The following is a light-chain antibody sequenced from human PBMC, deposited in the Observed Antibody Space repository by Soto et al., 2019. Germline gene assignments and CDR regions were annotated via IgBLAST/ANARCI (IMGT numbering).Light chain of an antibody. CDR2: AAS. CDR1: QGISSY. CDR3: QQYYSNPRT. J-gene: IGKJ1*01. V-gene: IGKV1-8*01. Sequence: AIRMTQSPSSFSASPGDRVTVTCRASQGISSYLAWYQQKPGKVPKLLIYAASTLQSGVPSRFSGSGSGTEFTLTISCLQSEDFATYYCQQYYSNPRTFGQGTRVEIK.